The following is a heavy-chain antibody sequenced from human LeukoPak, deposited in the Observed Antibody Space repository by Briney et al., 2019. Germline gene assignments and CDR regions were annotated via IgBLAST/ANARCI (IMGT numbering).Heavy chain of an antibody. D-gene: IGHD6-19*01. V-gene: IGHV4-39*01. CDR1: GGSISSSSYY. Sequence: PSETLSLTCTVSGGSISSSSYYWGWIRQPPGKGLEWIGSIYYSGSTYYNPSLKSRVTISVDTSKNQFSLKLSSVTAADTAVYCCARHGYSSDTFDYWGQGTLVTVSS. CDR2: IYYSGST. J-gene: IGHJ4*02. CDR3: ARHGYSSDTFDY.